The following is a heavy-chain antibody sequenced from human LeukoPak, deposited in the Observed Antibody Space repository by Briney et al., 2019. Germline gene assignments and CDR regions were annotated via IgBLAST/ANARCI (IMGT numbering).Heavy chain of an antibody. Sequence: PGGSLRLSCAASGFTFSSYEMNWVRQAPGKGLEWVSYISSSGSTIYYADSVKGRFTISRDNAKNSLCLQMNSLRAEDTAVYYCARVGQQLVTRSPGAYWGQGTLVTVSS. V-gene: IGHV3-48*03. J-gene: IGHJ4*02. D-gene: IGHD6-13*01. CDR3: ARVGQQLVTRSPGAY. CDR2: ISSSGSTI. CDR1: GFTFSSYE.